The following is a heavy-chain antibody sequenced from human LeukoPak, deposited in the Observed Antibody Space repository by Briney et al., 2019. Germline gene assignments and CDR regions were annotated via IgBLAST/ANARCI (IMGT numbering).Heavy chain of an antibody. J-gene: IGHJ4*02. D-gene: IGHD3-22*01. Sequence: GGSLRLSCAASGFTFSSYSMSWVRQAPGKGLEWVSSISSSSSYIYYADSVKGRFTISRDNAKNSLYLQMNSLRAEDTAVYYCARDPHYYDSSGYFGWGQGTLVTVSS. V-gene: IGHV3-21*01. CDR3: ARDPHYYDSSGYFG. CDR1: GFTFSSYS. CDR2: ISSSSSYI.